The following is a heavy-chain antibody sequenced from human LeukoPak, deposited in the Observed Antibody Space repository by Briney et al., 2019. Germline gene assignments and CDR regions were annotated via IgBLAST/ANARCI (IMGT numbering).Heavy chain of an antibody. V-gene: IGHV4-30-2*01. D-gene: IGHD3-16*01. J-gene: IGHJ4*02. CDR2: IYHSGST. CDR3: ARGGTAQDY. Sequence: SQTLSLTCAVSGGSISSGGYSWSWIRQPPGKGLEWIGYIYHSGSTYYNPSLKSRVTISVDRSKNQFSLKLSSVTAADTAVYYCARGGTAQDYWGQGTLVTVSS. CDR1: GGSISSGGYS.